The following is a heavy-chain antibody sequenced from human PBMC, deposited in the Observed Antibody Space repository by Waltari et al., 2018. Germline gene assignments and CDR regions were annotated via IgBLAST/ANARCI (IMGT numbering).Heavy chain of an antibody. Sequence: EVQVVESGGGLVQPGGSLCLSCAASGFTCFNYWMTWVHRAPGKGLEWVANINQDGNGLHYVDSVRGRFTISRDNAKNSMFLQMNSLRAEDTAVYYCARVPLPWYLDYWGQGTLVTVSS. CDR1: GFTCFNYW. CDR3: ARVPLPWYLDY. J-gene: IGHJ4*02. CDR2: INQDGNGL. V-gene: IGHV3-7*01.